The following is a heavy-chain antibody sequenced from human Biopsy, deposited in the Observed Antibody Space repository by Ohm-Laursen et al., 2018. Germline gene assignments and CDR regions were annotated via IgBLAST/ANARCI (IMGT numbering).Heavy chain of an antibody. CDR2: IIGMFGTA. J-gene: IGHJ1*01. CDR3: ATKLTGYFHH. V-gene: IGHV1-69*13. D-gene: IGHD3-9*01. Sequence: SVKVSCKAPGGTFSNYGVNWVRQAPGQGLEWMGGIIGMFGTADYAQRFQGRVTITADESTSTATMELRSLRSDDTAVYYCATKLTGYFHHWGQGTLVIVSS. CDR1: GGTFSNYG.